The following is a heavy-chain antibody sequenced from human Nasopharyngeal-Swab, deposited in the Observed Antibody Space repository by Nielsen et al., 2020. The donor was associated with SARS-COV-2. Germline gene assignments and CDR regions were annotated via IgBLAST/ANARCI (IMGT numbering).Heavy chain of an antibody. CDR1: GFSLSTSGMC. J-gene: IGHJ4*02. CDR3: TRTPATGYYFDY. CDR2: IDWDDDK. V-gene: IGHV2-70*01. Sequence: SGPTLVKPTQTLTLTCTFSGFSLSTSGMCVSWIRPSPGKALEWLALIDWDDDKYYSTSLKSRLTISKDTSNNQVVLTLTNLDPEDTATYYCTRTPATGYYFDYWGQGTLVTVSS. D-gene: IGHD1-1*01.